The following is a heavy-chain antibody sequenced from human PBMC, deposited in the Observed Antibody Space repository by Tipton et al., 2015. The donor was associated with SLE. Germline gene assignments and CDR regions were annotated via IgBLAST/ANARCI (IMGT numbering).Heavy chain of an antibody. Sequence: TLSLTCTVSGGSISSGSYYWSWIREPAGKGLEWIGRIYSSGSTNYNPSLKSRVTLSIDTSKNQFSLNLTSVTAADTAVYYCARAYQYWGQGSLVTVTS. CDR3: ARAYQY. CDR1: GGSISSGSYY. V-gene: IGHV4-61*02. CDR2: IYSSGST. J-gene: IGHJ4*02.